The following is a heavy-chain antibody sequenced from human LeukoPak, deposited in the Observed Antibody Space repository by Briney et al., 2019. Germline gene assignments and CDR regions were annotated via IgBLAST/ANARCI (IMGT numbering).Heavy chain of an antibody. CDR2: IYYTGST. V-gene: IGHV4-61*05. J-gene: IGHJ5*02. CDR3: ARHLGAAGVLRFDP. Sequence: SETLSLTCTVSGGSISSSSYYWGWIRQPPGKGLEWIGYIYYTGSTNYNPSLKSRVTMLIDTSKNHFSLTLTSVTAADTAVYYCARHLGAAGVLRFDPWGQGTLVTVSS. CDR1: GGSISSSSYY. D-gene: IGHD3-3*01.